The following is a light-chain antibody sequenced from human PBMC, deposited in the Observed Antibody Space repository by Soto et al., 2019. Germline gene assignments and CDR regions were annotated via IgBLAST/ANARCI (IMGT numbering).Light chain of an antibody. Sequence: QSALTQPASVSGSPGQSITISCTGTSSDLDGFHSVSWYQHHPGKAPKLMIFDVSYRSSGASDRFSGSRSDNTASLTISGLQAEDEADYYCNLHTSRNTYVFGTGTKLTVL. J-gene: IGLJ1*01. V-gene: IGLV2-14*03. CDR1: SSDLDGFHS. CDR2: DVS. CDR3: NLHTSRNTYV.